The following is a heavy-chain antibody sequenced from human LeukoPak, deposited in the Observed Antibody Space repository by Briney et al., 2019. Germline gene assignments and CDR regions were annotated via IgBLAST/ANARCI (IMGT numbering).Heavy chain of an antibody. V-gene: IGHV3-21*01. CDR2: ISSSSSYI. CDR3: ARVEAAAGTLGGYFQH. J-gene: IGHJ1*01. CDR1: GFTLSSYS. Sequence: PGGSLRLSCSASGFTLSSYSMNWVRQAPGKGLEWVSSISSSSSYIYYADSVKGRFTISRDNAKNSLYLQMNSLRAEDTAVYYCARVEAAAGTLGGYFQHWGQGTLVTVSS. D-gene: IGHD6-13*01.